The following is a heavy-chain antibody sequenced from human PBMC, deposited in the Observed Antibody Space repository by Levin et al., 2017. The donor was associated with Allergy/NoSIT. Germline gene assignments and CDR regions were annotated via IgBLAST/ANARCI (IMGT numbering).Heavy chain of an antibody. CDR2: IYYSGST. D-gene: IGHD4-17*01. V-gene: IGHV4-31*03. Sequence: PSETLSLTCTVSGGSISSGGYYWSWIRQHPGKGLEWIGYIYYSGSTYYNPSLKSRVTISVDTSKNQFSLKLSSVTAADTAVYYCARDLGYGDYAFDIWGQGTMVTVSS. J-gene: IGHJ3*02. CDR1: GGSISSGGYY. CDR3: ARDLGYGDYAFDI.